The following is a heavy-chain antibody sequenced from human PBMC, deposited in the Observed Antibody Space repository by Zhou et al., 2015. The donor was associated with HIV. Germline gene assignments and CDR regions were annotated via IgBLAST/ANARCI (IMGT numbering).Heavy chain of an antibody. CDR2: ITPVLGTA. Sequence: QVQLVQSGGEVKKPGSSVKVSCKPSEGTFSSYGISWVRQAPGQGLEWMGGITPVLGTAKYAQKFQGRVSFTADRSTSTAYMELRSLRSDDTAVYYCARDRGGGNPSRTGGYFDLWGRSAPHGHCLL. D-gene: IGHD3-16*01. CDR1: EGTFSSYG. V-gene: IGHV1-69*06. J-gene: IGHJ2*01. CDR3: ARDRGGGNPSRTGGYFDL.